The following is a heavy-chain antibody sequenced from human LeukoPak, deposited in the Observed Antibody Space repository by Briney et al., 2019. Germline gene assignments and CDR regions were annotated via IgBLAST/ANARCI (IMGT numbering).Heavy chain of an antibody. J-gene: IGHJ6*02. CDR3: ARDQYDCNPFGMDV. Sequence: PGGSLRLSCAASGFTFSSYAMHWVRQAPGKGLEWVAVISYDGSNKYYADSVKGRFTISRDNSKNTLYLQMNSLRAEDTAVYYCARDQYDCNPFGMDVWGQGTTVTVSS. D-gene: IGHD2/OR15-2a*01. CDR1: GFTFSSYA. CDR2: ISYDGSNK. V-gene: IGHV3-30-3*01.